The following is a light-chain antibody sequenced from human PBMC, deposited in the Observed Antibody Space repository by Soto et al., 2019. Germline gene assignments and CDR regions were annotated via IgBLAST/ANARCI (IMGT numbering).Light chain of an antibody. CDR1: QHLLSSSNNRNY. J-gene: IGKJ4*01. V-gene: IGKV4-1*01. CDR3: QQYYANPLT. Sequence: DIVMTQSPDSLAVSLGERATFNCTSSQHLLSSSNNRNYLAWYQETTGQTPNILIYWASTRESGVPDRFSGNWSGTDCTLTISRLQAEDVALFYCQQYYANPLTFGGGTKVDIK. CDR2: WAS.